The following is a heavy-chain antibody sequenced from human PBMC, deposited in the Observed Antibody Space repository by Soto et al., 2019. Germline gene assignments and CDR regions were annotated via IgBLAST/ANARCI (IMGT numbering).Heavy chain of an antibody. J-gene: IGHJ4*02. Sequence: QVQLVQSGAEVKESGASVTVSCKASGYTFTSYYMHWVRQAPGQGLEWLGIINPGGGSTTYAQEFQVRLTMTRDTSTTTVYMELSSLRSEDTGVYYCARGPARQEFDYSGQGTLVTVSS. V-gene: IGHV1-46*03. D-gene: IGHD6-6*01. CDR2: INPGGGST. CDR1: GYTFTSYY. CDR3: ARGPARQEFDY.